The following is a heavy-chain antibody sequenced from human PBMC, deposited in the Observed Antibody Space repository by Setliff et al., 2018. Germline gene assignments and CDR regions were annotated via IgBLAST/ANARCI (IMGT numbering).Heavy chain of an antibody. J-gene: IGHJ5*02. CDR2: IWYDGSNK. CDR3: AKAPAPYAASLLNWFDP. CDR1: GFTFSSYG. Sequence: GGSLRLSCAASGFTFSSYGMHWVRQAPGKGLEWVAVIWYDGSNKYYADSVKGRFTISRDNSKNTLYLQMNSLRAEDTAVYYCAKAPAPYAASLLNWFDPWGQGTLVTVSS. D-gene: IGHD2-2*01. V-gene: IGHV3-33*06.